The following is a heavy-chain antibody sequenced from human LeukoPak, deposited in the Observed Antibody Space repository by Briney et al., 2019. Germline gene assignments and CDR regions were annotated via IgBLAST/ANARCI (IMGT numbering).Heavy chain of an antibody. CDR2: ISYEGSNK. Sequence: PGGSLRLSCAASGFTFSSYGMHWVRQAPGKGREWVAVISYEGSNKYYADSVKGRFTISRDNSKNTLYLQMNSLRAEDTAVYYCARGYCSSTSCFNFDCWGQGTLVTVSS. D-gene: IGHD2-2*01. CDR3: ARGYCSSTSCFNFDC. CDR1: GFTFSSYG. V-gene: IGHV3-30*03. J-gene: IGHJ4*02.